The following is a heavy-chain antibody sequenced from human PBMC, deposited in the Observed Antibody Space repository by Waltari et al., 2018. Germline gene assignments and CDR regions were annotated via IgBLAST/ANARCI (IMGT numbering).Heavy chain of an antibody. D-gene: IGHD1-1*01. Sequence: QVQLQQWGARLLKTSATLSLTCAVYGGSFSGYYWSWIRQPPGKGLDWIGEINHSGSTNYNPSLKSRVTISVDTSKNQFSLKLSSVTAADTAVYYCARFSGTKSRYFDYWGQGTLVTVSS. CDR2: INHSGST. J-gene: IGHJ4*02. CDR1: GGSFSGYY. V-gene: IGHV4-34*01. CDR3: ARFSGTKSRYFDY.